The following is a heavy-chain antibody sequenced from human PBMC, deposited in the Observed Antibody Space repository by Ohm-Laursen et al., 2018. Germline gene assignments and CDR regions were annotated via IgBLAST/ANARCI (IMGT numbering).Heavy chain of an antibody. V-gene: IGHV3-21*01. CDR1: GFTLSSYD. Sequence: SLRLSCAASGFTLSSYDMNWVRQAPGKGLEWISYISETGSHIYDADSMRGRFTISRDNAKNSLYLQMNSLRAEDTAVYYCARDTDFWSGYSFDYWGQGTLVTVSS. J-gene: IGHJ4*02. D-gene: IGHD3-3*01. CDR3: ARDTDFWSGYSFDY. CDR2: ISETGSHI.